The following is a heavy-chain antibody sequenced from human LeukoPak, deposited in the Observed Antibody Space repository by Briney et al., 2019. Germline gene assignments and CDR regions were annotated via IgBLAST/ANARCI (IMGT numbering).Heavy chain of an antibody. CDR3: ARSDASGWKDF. D-gene: IGHD6-19*01. CDR2: INSNSGGT. J-gene: IGHJ4*02. Sequence: APVKVSCKASGYTFTVYYMHWVRQPPAQGLEWVGWINSNSGGTNYAQKFQGRVTMTRDTSISAAYMELSRLTSDDAAVYYCARSDASGWKDFWGQGTLVTVSS. V-gene: IGHV1-2*02. CDR1: GYTFTVYY.